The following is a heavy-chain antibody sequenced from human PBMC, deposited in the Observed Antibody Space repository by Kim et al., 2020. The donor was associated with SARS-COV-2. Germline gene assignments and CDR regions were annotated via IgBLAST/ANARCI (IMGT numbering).Heavy chain of an antibody. D-gene: IGHD2-2*01. J-gene: IGHJ5*02. CDR3: ARDRSHIVVVPAPMCWFDP. CDR1: GGSISSSSYY. V-gene: IGHV4-39*07. CDR2: IYHSGST. Sequence: SETLSLTCTVSGGSISSSSYYWGWIRQPPGKGLEWIGSIYHSGSTYYNPSLKSRVTISVDTSKNQFSLKLSSVTAADTAVYYCARDRSHIVVVPAPMCWFDPWGQGTLVTVSS.